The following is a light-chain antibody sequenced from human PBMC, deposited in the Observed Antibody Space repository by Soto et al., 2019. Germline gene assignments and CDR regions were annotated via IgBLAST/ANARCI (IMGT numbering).Light chain of an antibody. CDR3: QSYDSSLSGGV. CDR2: GNS. Sequence: QSVLTQPPSVSGAPGQRVTISCTESSSNIGAGYDVHWYQQLPGTAPKLLIYGNSNRPSGVPDRFSGSKSDTSASLAITGLQAEDEADYYCQSYDSSLSGGVFGGGTKVTVL. CDR1: SSNIGAGYD. V-gene: IGLV1-40*01. J-gene: IGLJ3*02.